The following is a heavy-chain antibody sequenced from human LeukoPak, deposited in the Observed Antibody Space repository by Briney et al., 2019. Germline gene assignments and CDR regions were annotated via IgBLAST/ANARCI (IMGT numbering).Heavy chain of an antibody. J-gene: IGHJ4*02. CDR2: ISYDGSNK. D-gene: IGHD2-2*01. V-gene: IGHV3-30-3*01. CDR3: AGFGYQLLYYFDY. CDR1: GFTFSSYA. Sequence: GGSLRLSCAASGFTFSSYAMHWVRQAPGKGLEWVAVISYDGSNKYYADSVKGRFTISRDNSKNTLYLQMNSLRAEDTAVYYCAGFGYQLLYYFDYWGQGTLVTVSS.